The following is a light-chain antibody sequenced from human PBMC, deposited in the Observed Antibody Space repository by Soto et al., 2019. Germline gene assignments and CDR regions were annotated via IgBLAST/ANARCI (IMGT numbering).Light chain of an antibody. CDR3: CSYAGSYTFYV. V-gene: IGLV2-11*01. J-gene: IGLJ1*01. CDR2: DVS. CDR1: SSDVGYYNY. Sequence: QSVLTQPRSVSGSPGQPVTISCTGTSSDVGYYNYVSWYQQHPGTAPKLMIYDVSMRPSGVPDRFSGSKSGNTASLTISGLQAEDEADYYCCSYAGSYTFYVFGTGTKVTVL.